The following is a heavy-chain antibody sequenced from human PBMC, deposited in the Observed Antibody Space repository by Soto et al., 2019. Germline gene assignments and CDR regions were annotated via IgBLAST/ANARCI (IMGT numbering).Heavy chain of an antibody. D-gene: IGHD3-10*01. Sequence: GGSLRLSCAASGFTFSSYAMSWVRQAPGKGLEWVSAISGSGGSTYYADSVKGRFTISRDNSKNTLYLQMNSLRAEDTAVYYCAKVHDGSMVRGVVDYWGQGTLVTVSS. J-gene: IGHJ4*02. V-gene: IGHV3-23*01. CDR2: ISGSGGST. CDR3: AKVHDGSMVRGVVDY. CDR1: GFTFSSYA.